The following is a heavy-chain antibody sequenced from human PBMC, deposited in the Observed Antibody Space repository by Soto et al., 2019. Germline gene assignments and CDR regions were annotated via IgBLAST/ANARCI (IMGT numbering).Heavy chain of an antibody. CDR3: ARAPYSSNHFDY. CDR2: IYSGGST. V-gene: IGHV3-66*01. J-gene: IGHJ4*02. CDR1: GFTVSSNY. D-gene: IGHD6-13*01. Sequence: PGGSLRLSCAASGFTVSSNYMSWVRQAPGKGLEWVSVIYSGGSTYYADSVKGRFTISRDNSKNTLYLQMNSLRAEDTAVYYCARAPYSSNHFDYWGQGTLVTVSS.